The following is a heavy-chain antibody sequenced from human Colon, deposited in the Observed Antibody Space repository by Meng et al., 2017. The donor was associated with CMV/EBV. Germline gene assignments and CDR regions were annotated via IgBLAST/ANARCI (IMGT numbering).Heavy chain of an antibody. V-gene: IGHV4-4*07. Sequence: QGQPEESGPRLVKPSETLSLTCTVSGDSIKNYYWTWLRQPAGKGLEWLGRIHYSGGTDDNPSLKSRVTLSIDTSKNQLSLKIYSVTAADTAVYYCARAGARGVPVDLWGQGTLVTVSS. J-gene: IGHJ4*02. CDR3: ARAGARGVPVDL. CDR1: GDSIKNYY. D-gene: IGHD3-10*01. CDR2: IHYSGGT.